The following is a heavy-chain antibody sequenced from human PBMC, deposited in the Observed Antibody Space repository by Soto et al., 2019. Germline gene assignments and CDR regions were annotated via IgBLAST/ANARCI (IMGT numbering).Heavy chain of an antibody. D-gene: IGHD3-9*01. CDR2: INPNSGGT. V-gene: IGHV1-2*04. CDR3: ARGLRGTYYDILTGYYYFDY. CDR1: GYTFTGYY. J-gene: IGHJ4*02. Sequence: ASVKVSCKASGYTFTGYYMHWVRQAPGQGLEWMGWINPNSGGTNYAQKFQGWVTMTRDTSISTAYMELSRLRSDDTAVYYCARGLRGTYYDILTGYYYFDYWGQGTLVTVSS.